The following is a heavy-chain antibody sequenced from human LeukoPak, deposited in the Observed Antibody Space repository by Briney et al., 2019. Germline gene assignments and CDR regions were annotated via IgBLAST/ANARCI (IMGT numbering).Heavy chain of an antibody. CDR1: GFPFSTYA. CDR2: IRGSDGST. Sequence: GGSLRLSCAASGFPFSTYAMSWVRQAPGKGLEWVSSIRGSDGSTYYADSVKGRFAISRDNSKNTLYMQMNSLRAADTAVYYCAKDVYGDYGGLDYWGQGTLVTVSS. J-gene: IGHJ4*02. CDR3: AKDVYGDYGGLDY. D-gene: IGHD4-17*01. V-gene: IGHV3-23*01.